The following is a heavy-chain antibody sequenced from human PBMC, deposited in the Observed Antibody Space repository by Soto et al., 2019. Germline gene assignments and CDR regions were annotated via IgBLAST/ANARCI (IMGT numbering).Heavy chain of an antibody. Sequence: PSETLSLTCAVYGGSFSGYYWSWIRQPPGKGLEWIGEINHSGSTNYNPSLKSRVTISVDTSKNQFSLKLSSVTAADTAVYYCARMSPRSSWYNLANYYYYYMDVWGKGTTVTVSS. CDR3: ARMSPRSSWYNLANYYYYYMDV. V-gene: IGHV4-34*01. D-gene: IGHD6-13*01. CDR2: INHSGST. CDR1: GGSFSGYY. J-gene: IGHJ6*03.